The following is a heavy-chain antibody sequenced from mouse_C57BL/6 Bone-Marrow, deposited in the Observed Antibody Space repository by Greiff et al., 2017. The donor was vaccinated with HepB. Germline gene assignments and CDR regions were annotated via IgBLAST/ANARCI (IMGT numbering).Heavy chain of an antibody. V-gene: IGHV2-2*01. CDR1: GFSLTSYG. Sequence: QVHVKQSGPGLVQPSQSLSITCTVSGFSLTSYGVHWVRQSPGKGLEWLGVIWSGGSTDYNAAFISRLSISKDNSKSQVFFKMNSLQADDTAIYYCARIVNYGSTLYYFDYWGQGTTRTVSS. CDR3: ARIVNYGSTLYYFDY. D-gene: IGHD1-1*01. CDR2: IWSGGST. J-gene: IGHJ2*01.